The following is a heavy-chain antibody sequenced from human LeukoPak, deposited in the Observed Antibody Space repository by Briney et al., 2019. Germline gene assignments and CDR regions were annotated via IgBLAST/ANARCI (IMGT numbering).Heavy chain of an antibody. V-gene: IGHV1-69*13. CDR1: GGTFSSYP. J-gene: IGHJ5*02. Sequence: SVKVSCKASGGTFSSYPMSWVRQAPGQGLEWMGRIIPVLGTPTYAQKYQGRITITADESTSTAYMELTSLKVEDTAVYYCAREYYHNSGSYLTLCLDPWGQGTLVTVSS. CDR3: AREYYHNSGSYLTLCLDP. CDR2: IIPVLGTP. D-gene: IGHD3-10*01.